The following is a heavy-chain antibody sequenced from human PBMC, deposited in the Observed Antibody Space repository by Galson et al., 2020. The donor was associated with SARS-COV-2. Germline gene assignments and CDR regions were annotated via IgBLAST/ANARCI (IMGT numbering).Heavy chain of an antibody. V-gene: IGHV3-43D*03. CDR1: GFTFDDYA. Sequence: GSLRLPCSASGFTFDDYAMHWVRPAPGKGLEWVSLISWDGGSTYYADSVKGRFTLSRDNSKNSLYLQMNSLRAEDTALYYCAKDIRGRHSSSSYTFDYWGQGTLVTVSS. CDR2: ISWDGGST. D-gene: IGHD6-6*01. CDR3: AKDIRGRHSSSSYTFDY. J-gene: IGHJ4*02.